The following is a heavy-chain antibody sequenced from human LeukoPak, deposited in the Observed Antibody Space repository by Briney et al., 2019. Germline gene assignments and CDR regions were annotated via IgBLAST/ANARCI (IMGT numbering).Heavy chain of an antibody. D-gene: IGHD1-26*01. CDR2: IYYSGTT. Sequence: SETLSLTCTVSGGSISRYFWSWIRQPPGKGLEWIGHIYYSGTTNYNPSLKSRVTVSVDTSKNQFSLKLSSVTAADTAVYYCARERGGYDYWGQGTLVTVSS. CDR1: GGSISRYF. V-gene: IGHV4-59*12. J-gene: IGHJ4*02. CDR3: ARERGGYDY.